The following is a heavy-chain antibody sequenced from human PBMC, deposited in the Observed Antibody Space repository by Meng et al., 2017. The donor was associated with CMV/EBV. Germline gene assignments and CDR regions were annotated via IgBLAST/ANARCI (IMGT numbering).Heavy chain of an antibody. Sequence: ASVKVSCKASGYTFISYDINWVRQATGQGLEWMGWMNPNSGNTGYAQKFQGRVTITRNTSISTAYMELSSLRSEDTAVYYCARSLGARRTGIAAAGFDYWGQGTLVTVSS. J-gene: IGHJ4*02. CDR2: MNPNSGNT. CDR3: ARSLGARRTGIAAAGFDY. D-gene: IGHD6-13*01. CDR1: GYTFISYD. V-gene: IGHV1-8*03.